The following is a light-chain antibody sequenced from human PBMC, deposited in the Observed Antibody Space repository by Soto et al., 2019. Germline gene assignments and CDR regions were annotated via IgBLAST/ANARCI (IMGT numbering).Light chain of an antibody. CDR1: QSVASNY. CDR2: GAS. J-gene: IGKJ2*01. V-gene: IGKV3-20*01. CDR3: QQYGISPPYT. Sequence: EIVLTQSPGTLSLSPGERATLSCRASQSVASNYLAWYQQKPGQTPRLLIYGASSRATDIPDRFSGSGSGTVITLTISSLEPEDFAVYYCQQYGISPPYTFGQGTKLEIK.